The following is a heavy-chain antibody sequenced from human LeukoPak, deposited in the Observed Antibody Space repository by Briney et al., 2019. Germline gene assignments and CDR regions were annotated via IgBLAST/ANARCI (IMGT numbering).Heavy chain of an antibody. D-gene: IGHD2-15*01. V-gene: IGHV3-30*04. CDR1: GFTFSSYA. CDR2: ISYDGSNK. CDR3: ARDAPGYCSGGTCYNKWFDP. Sequence: GRSLRLSCAASGFTFSSYAIHWVRQAPGKGLEWMAVISYDGSNKYYADSVKGRFTISRDNSKNTLYLQMNSLRPEDTAVYYCARDAPGYCSGGTCYNKWFDPWGQGTLVTVSS. J-gene: IGHJ5*02.